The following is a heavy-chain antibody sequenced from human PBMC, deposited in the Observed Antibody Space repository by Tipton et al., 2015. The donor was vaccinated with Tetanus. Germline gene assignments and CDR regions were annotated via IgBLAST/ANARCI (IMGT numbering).Heavy chain of an antibody. Sequence: TLSLTCTVSGGAVRSDNSYWSWIRQPPGKGLQWIAYVDDSGRTNSDYFLKSRVTISVDTSKNQFSLELSSVTAADTAVYYCARHSSLKALNYWGQGTLVTASS. CDR2: VDDSGRT. CDR3: ARHSSLKALNY. J-gene: IGHJ4*02. D-gene: IGHD3-9*01. CDR1: GGAVRSDNSY. V-gene: IGHV4-61*01.